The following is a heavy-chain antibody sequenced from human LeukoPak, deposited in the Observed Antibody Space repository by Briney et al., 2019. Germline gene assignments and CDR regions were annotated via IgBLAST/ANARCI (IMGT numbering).Heavy chain of an antibody. Sequence: PGGSLRLSCEASGFTFSDSAMSWVRQASGRGLEWVSLISASGGNSYYADSVKGRFTVSRDGSKNTLHLQMNSLRAEDTAVCYCARDIELSCWGQGTLVTVSS. CDR3: ARDIELSC. D-gene: IGHD1-26*01. CDR1: GFTFSDSA. V-gene: IGHV3-23*01. CDR2: ISASGGNS. J-gene: IGHJ4*02.